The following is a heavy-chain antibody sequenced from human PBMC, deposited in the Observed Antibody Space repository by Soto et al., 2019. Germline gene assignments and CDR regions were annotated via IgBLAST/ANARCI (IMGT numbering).Heavy chain of an antibody. J-gene: IGHJ6*03. V-gene: IGHV3-21*01. Sequence: EVQVVESGGGLVKPGGSLRLACAASGFSFSDYSMNWVRQAPGKGLEWVSSISSSSAYIYYADSLKGRFTVSRDNAKKSVYLQMDSMRAEDTAVYYCSRDGAYCSVTCCYDYYHYMDVWGKGTTVTVSS. D-gene: IGHD2-2*01. CDR2: ISSSSAYI. CDR1: GFSFSDYS. CDR3: SRDGAYCSVTCCYDYYHYMDV.